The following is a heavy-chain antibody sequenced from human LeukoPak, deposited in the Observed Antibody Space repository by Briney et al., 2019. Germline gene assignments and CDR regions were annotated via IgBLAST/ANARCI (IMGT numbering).Heavy chain of an antibody. J-gene: IGHJ4*02. CDR2: IDQGGSVR. V-gene: IGHV3-7*01. D-gene: IGHD6-13*01. CDR3: ARDPESSSFDL. CDR1: GSSFSTYW. Sequence: GGSLRLSSAASGSSFSTYWMSWVRQTPEKGLEFVANIDQGGSVRNYMDSLKGRCTISRDNAKKSLYLEINSLRADDTAVYYCARDPESSSFDLWGRGALVTVSS.